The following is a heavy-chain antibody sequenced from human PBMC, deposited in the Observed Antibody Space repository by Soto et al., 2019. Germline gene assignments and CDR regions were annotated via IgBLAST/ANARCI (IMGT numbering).Heavy chain of an antibody. V-gene: IGHV1-2*02. D-gene: IGHD5-12*01. CDR1: GYTFTGYY. Sequence: QVQLVQSGAEVKKPGASVKVSCKASGYTFTGYYMHWVRQAPGQGLEWMGWINPNSGGTNYAQKFQGRVTMTRDTSISTAYMELSRLRSDDTAVYYCARRKVVATTINWFDPWGQGTLVTVSS. J-gene: IGHJ5*02. CDR2: INPNSGGT. CDR3: ARRKVVATTINWFDP.